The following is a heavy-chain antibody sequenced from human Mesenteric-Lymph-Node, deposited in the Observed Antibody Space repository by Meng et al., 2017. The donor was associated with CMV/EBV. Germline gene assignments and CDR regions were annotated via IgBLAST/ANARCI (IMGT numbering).Heavy chain of an antibody. CDR1: GGSISSYH. CDR3: AKGAEQWLVRWVDY. V-gene: IGHV3-23*01. D-gene: IGHD6-19*01. J-gene: IGHJ4*02. CDR2: ISGSGGST. Sequence: ETLSLTCTVSGGSISSYHWSWVRQAPGKGLEWVSAISGSGGSTYYADSVKGRFTISRDNSKNTLYLQMNSLRAEDTAVYYCAKGAEQWLVRWVDYWGQGTLVTVSS.